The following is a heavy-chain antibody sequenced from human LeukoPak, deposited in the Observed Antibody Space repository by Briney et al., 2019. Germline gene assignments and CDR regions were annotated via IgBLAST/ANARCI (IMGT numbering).Heavy chain of an antibody. Sequence: SETLSLTCTVSGGSISSSSYYWGWIRQPPGKGLEWIGSIYYSGSTYYNPSLKSRVTISVDTSKNQFSLKLSSVTAADTAVYYCARHRYYDSSGYYYVDYYFDYWGQGTLVTVSS. J-gene: IGHJ4*02. CDR3: ARHRYYDSSGYYYVDYYFDY. V-gene: IGHV4-39*01. CDR1: GGSISSSSYY. D-gene: IGHD3-22*01. CDR2: IYYSGST.